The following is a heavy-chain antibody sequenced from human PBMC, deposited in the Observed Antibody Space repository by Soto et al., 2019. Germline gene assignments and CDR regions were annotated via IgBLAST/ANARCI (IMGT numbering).Heavy chain of an antibody. V-gene: IGHV3-33*01. Sequence: QVQLVESGGGVVQPGTSLRLSCVASGFTFSNYGIHWVRQAPGRGLEWVAVIWHDGSQKYLTDSVRGRFTISRDNSKNTVHLHMNSLRVEDTAVYYCEGRDDPFHVWGRGTTVIVSS. CDR2: IWHDGSQK. CDR3: EGRDDPFHV. J-gene: IGHJ6*02. CDR1: GFTFSNYG. D-gene: IGHD3-16*01.